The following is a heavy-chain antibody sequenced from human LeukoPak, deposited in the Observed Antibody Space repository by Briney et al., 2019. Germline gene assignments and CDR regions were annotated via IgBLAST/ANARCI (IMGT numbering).Heavy chain of an antibody. V-gene: IGHV4-34*01. J-gene: IGHJ4*02. Sequence: SETLSLTCAVYGGSFSGYYWSWIRQPPGKGLEWIGEINHSGSTNYNPSLKSRVTISVDTSKNQFSLKPSSVTAADTAVYYCARGIVVVPAAMQNFDYWGQGTLVTVSS. CDR3: ARGIVVVPAAMQNFDY. D-gene: IGHD2-2*01. CDR2: INHSGST. CDR1: GGSFSGYY.